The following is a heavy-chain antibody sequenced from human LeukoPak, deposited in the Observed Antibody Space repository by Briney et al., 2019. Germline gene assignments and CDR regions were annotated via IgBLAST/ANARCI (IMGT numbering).Heavy chain of an antibody. CDR3: AREGGRFDFWSGYYY. CDR1: GGSISSYY. D-gene: IGHD3-3*01. V-gene: IGHV4-4*07. CDR2: IYGSGST. Sequence: SETLSLTCTVSGGSISSYYWSWIRQPAGNGLEWIGRIYGSGSTNYNPSLRSRVTMSVDTSKSQFSLKLSSVTAADTAVYYCAREGGRFDFWSGYYYWGQGTLVTVSS. J-gene: IGHJ4*02.